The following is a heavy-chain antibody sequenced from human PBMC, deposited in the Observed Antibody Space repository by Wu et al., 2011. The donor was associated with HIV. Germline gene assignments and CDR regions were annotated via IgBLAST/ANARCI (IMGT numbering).Heavy chain of an antibody. V-gene: IGHV1-2*02. D-gene: IGHD7-27*01. CDR3: AXNWAGASNCLDP. J-gene: IGHJ5*02. CDR2: PNSGGT. Sequence: PNSGGTNYAQKFQGRVTMTRDTSISTAYMEVRGLRFDDTAMYYCAXNWAGASNCLDPWGQGTLVTVSS.